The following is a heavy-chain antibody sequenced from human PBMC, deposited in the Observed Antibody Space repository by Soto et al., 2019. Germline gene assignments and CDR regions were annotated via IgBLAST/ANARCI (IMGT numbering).Heavy chain of an antibody. Sequence: PGGSLRLSCAASGFTFSSYAMSWVRQAPGKGLEWVSAISGSGGSTYYADSVKGRSTISRDNSKNTLYLQMNSLRAEDTAVYYCAKGVRYSSIFDYWGQGTLVTVSS. J-gene: IGHJ4*02. CDR1: GFTFSSYA. D-gene: IGHD6-13*01. CDR2: ISGSGGST. CDR3: AKGVRYSSIFDY. V-gene: IGHV3-23*01.